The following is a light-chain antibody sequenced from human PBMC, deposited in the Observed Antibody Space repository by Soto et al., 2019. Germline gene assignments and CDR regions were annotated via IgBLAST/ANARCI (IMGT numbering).Light chain of an antibody. CDR2: AAS. CDR1: QNIDNH. CDR3: QEYNKWPSWT. V-gene: IGKV3D-15*01. J-gene: IGKJ1*01. Sequence: IVMTQSPATLSLSPGERATISCRASQNIDNHLAWYQQIPGQAPRLLMYAASTRATGIPARFSGSGSGTEFTLTISSLQSEDFAVYYCQEYNKWPSWTFGRGTKVDI.